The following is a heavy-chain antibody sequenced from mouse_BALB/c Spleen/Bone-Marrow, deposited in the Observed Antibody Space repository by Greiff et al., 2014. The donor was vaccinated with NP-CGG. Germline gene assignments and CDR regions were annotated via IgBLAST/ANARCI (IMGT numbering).Heavy chain of an antibody. J-gene: IGHJ2*01. CDR3: ARYLYRSTATFDY. V-gene: IGHV14-3*02. CDR2: IDPADGNT. CDR1: GFNIKDTY. Sequence: EVQLQQSGAELVKPGASVKLSCTASGFNIKDTYMHWVKQRPEQGLEWIGRIDPADGNTKYDPKFQGKATITADTSSNTAYLQLSSLTSEDTAVYYCARYLYRSTATFDYWGQGTTLTVSS. D-gene: IGHD1-2*01.